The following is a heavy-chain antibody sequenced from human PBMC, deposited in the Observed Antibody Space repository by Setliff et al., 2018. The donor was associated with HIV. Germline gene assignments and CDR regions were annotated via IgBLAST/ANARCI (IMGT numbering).Heavy chain of an antibody. D-gene: IGHD3-9*01. Sequence: ASVKVSCKTSEGLFTNYDFTWLRQATGQGLEWLGWMNPNTGRTAYAQNFQGRLTMTRNTSIDTAYMELTGLTADDTAVYHCATLFIGYPDSWGQGTLVTVSS. CDR1: EGLFTNYD. V-gene: IGHV1-8*01. CDR2: MNPNTGRT. J-gene: IGHJ5*02. CDR3: ATLFIGYPDS.